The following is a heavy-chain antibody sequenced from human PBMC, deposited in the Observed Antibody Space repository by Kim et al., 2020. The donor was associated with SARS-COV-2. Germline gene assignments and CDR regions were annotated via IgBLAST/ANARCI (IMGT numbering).Heavy chain of an antibody. CDR1: GFTVSSNY. V-gene: IGHV3-53*01. CDR2: IYSGGST. CDR3: ARVLPLYGDYLDY. D-gene: IGHD4-17*01. J-gene: IGHJ4*02. Sequence: GGSLRLSCAASGFTVSSNYMSWVRQAPGKGLEWVSVIYSGGSTFYADSVKGRFTISRDNSKNTLYLQMNSLRAEDTAVYYCARVLPLYGDYLDYLGQGTLVTVSS.